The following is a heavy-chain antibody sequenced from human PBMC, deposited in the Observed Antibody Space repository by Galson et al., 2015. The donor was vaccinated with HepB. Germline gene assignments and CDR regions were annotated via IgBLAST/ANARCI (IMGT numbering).Heavy chain of an antibody. CDR3: ARKETTGADATFDF. J-gene: IGHJ4*02. D-gene: IGHD4-11*01. CDR2: ISYDGSNK. CDR1: GFTFSSYP. V-gene: IGHV3-30-3*01. Sequence: SLRLSCAASGFTFSSYPMHWVRQAPGKGLEWVAVISYDGSNKYYADSVKGRLTISRDNSKNTLYLQMTSLRADDTALYNCARKETTGADATFDFWGQGTLVTVSS.